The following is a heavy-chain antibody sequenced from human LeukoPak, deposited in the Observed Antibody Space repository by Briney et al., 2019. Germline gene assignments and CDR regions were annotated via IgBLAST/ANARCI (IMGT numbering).Heavy chain of an antibody. CDR1: GGSFSGYY. CDR2: INHSGST. D-gene: IGHD2-15*01. J-gene: IGHJ4*02. V-gene: IGHV4-34*01. CDR3: ARGRSRVVAAKYYFDY. Sequence: SETLSLTCAVYGGSFSGYYWSWIRQPPGKGLEWIGEINHSGSTNYNPSLKSRVTISVDTSKNQFSLELSSVTAADTAVYYCARGRSRVVAAKYYFDYWGQGTLVTVSS.